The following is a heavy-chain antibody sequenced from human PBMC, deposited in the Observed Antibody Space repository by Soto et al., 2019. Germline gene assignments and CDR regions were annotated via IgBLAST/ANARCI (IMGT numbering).Heavy chain of an antibody. Sequence: PGGSLRLSCAASGFTFSSYAMSWVRQAPGKGLEWVSAISGSGGSTYYADSVKGRFTIPRDNSKNTLYLQMNSLRAEDTAVYYCAGVYDSSGYYYGFDYWGQGTLVTVPQ. J-gene: IGHJ4*02. V-gene: IGHV3-23*01. D-gene: IGHD3-22*01. CDR2: ISGSGGST. CDR3: AGVYDSSGYYYGFDY. CDR1: GFTFSSYA.